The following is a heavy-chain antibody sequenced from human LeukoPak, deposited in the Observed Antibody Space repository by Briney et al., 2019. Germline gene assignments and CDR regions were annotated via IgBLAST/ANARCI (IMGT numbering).Heavy chain of an antibody. Sequence: GGSLRLSCAASGFTFSDYYMSWIRQAPGKGLEWLSYISDLSNNRYYADTVKGRFIISRDDAKNSVYLQMSSLRAEDTAVYYCVRGFHYGLDVWGQGTTVTVSS. CDR1: GFTFSDYY. V-gene: IGHV3-11*04. J-gene: IGHJ6*02. CDR3: VRGFHYGLDV. CDR2: ISDLSNNR. D-gene: IGHD3-10*01.